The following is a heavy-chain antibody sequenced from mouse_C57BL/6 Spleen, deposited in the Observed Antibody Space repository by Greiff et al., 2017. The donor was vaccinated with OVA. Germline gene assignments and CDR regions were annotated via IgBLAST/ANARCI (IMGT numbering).Heavy chain of an antibody. CDR3: ARRDDYDGAAWFAY. CDR1: GYTFTSYG. V-gene: IGHV1-81*01. J-gene: IGHJ3*01. CDR2: IYPRSGNT. D-gene: IGHD2-4*01. Sequence: VQLQESGAELARPGASVKLSCKASGYTFTSYGISWVKQRTGQGLEWIGEIYPRSGNTYYNEKFKGKATLTADKSSSTAYRELRSLTSEDSAVYFCARRDDYDGAAWFAYWGQGTLVTVSA.